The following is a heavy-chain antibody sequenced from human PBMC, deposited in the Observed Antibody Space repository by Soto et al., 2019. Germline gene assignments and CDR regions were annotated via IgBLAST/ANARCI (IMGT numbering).Heavy chain of an antibody. J-gene: IGHJ3*02. D-gene: IGHD3-3*01. V-gene: IGHV1-69*01. Sequence: GLEWMGGIIPIFGTANYAQKFQGRVTITADESTSTAYMELSSLRSEDTAVYYCAGEMGSFFGVVTYAFDIWGQGTMVTVSS. CDR2: IIPIFGTA. CDR3: AGEMGSFFGVVTYAFDI.